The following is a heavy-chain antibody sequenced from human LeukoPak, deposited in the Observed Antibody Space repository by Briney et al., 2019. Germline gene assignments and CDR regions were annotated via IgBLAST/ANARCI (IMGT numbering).Heavy chain of an antibody. CDR2: INHSGTT. V-gene: IGHV4-39*07. J-gene: IGHJ4*02. CDR1: GDSISSSSYY. Sequence: ASETLSLTCTVTGDSISSSSYYWGWIRQPPGKGLEWVGEINHSGTTNYNPSLKSRVTISVDTSKNQFSLKLNSVTAADTAVYYCARGYYDILTGPHPYFDYWGRGTLVTVSS. D-gene: IGHD3-9*01. CDR3: ARGYYDILTGPHPYFDY.